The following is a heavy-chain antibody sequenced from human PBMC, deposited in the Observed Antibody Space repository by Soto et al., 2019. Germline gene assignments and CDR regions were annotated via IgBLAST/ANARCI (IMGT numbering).Heavy chain of an antibody. CDR1: GYTFTSYG. CDR2: ITTDKGKT. CDR3: ATRSPAFDY. Sequence: QVQLVQSGPEVKKPGASVKVSCKTSGYTFTSYGISWVRQAPGQGLEWMGWITTDKGKTTYAQKFQGRVTMTTDTSTSTAYMELRSLRSDDTAGYYCATRSPAFDYWGQGPLVAVSS. V-gene: IGHV1-18*01. J-gene: IGHJ4*02.